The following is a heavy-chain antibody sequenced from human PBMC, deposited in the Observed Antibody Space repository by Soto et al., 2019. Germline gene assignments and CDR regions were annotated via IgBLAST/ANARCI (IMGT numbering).Heavy chain of an antibody. CDR3: ARSIVVVVAATERIYYYYGMDV. D-gene: IGHD2-15*01. J-gene: IGHJ6*02. CDR2: IIPIFGTA. Sequence: SSVKVSCKASGGTFSSYAISWVRQAPGQGLEWMGGIIPIFGTANYAQKFQGRVTITADESTSTAYMELSSLRSEDTAVYYCARSIVVVVAATERIYYYYGMDVWGQGTTVTVSS. CDR1: GGTFSSYA. V-gene: IGHV1-69*13.